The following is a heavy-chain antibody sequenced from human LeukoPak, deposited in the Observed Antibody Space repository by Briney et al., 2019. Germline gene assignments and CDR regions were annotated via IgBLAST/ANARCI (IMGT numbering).Heavy chain of an antibody. CDR2: INHSGST. CDR1: GGSISSYY. J-gene: IGHJ4*02. Sequence: SETLSLTCTVSGGSISSYYWSWIRQPPGKGLEWIGEINHSGSTNYNPSLKSRVTISVDTSKNQFSLKLSSVTAADTAVYYCARWSRRVYYYGSGSYFLGYWGQGTLVTVSS. D-gene: IGHD3-10*01. CDR3: ARWSRRVYYYGSGSYFLGY. V-gene: IGHV4-34*01.